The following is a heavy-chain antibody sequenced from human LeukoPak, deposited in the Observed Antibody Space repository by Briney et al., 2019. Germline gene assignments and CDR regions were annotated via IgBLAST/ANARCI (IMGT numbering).Heavy chain of an antibody. CDR2: IHYSGST. V-gene: IGHV4-59*12. Sequence: SETLSLTCTVSGGSISSSYWSWIRQPPGKGLEWIGNIHYSGSTKYNPSLKSRVTISVDTSKNQFSLKVSSLTAADTAVYYCARLGALHDAFDVWGQATLVTVSS. CDR1: GGSISSSY. J-gene: IGHJ3*01. CDR3: ARLGALHDAFDV. D-gene: IGHD3-16*01.